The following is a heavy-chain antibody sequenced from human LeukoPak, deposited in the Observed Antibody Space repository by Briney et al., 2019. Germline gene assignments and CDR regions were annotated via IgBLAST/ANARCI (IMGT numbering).Heavy chain of an antibody. CDR1: GYTFTSYY. CDR3: ARVQGTQRVSIAAAGMWYGFYGMDV. CDR2: INPSGGST. J-gene: IGHJ6*02. V-gene: IGHV1-46*01. Sequence: GASVKVSCKASGYTFTSYYMHWVRQAPGQGLEWMGIINPSGGSTSYAQKFQGRVTMTRDTSTSIVYMELSSLRSEDTAVYYCARVQGTQRVSIAAAGMWYGFYGMDVWGQGTTVTVSS. D-gene: IGHD6-13*01.